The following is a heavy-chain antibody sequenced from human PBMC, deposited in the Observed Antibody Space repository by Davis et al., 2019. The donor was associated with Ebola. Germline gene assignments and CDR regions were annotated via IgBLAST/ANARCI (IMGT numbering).Heavy chain of an antibody. CDR3: ARDRGGDYSFDY. V-gene: IGHV1-3*01. D-gene: IGHD3-10*01. CDR2: INAGNGNT. Sequence: ASVKVSCKASGYTFTSYAMHWVRQAPAQRLAWMGWINAGNGNTKYSQKFQGRVTITRDTSASTAYMELSSLRSEDTSVYYCARDRGGDYSFDYWGQGTLVTVSS. CDR1: GYTFTSYA. J-gene: IGHJ4*02.